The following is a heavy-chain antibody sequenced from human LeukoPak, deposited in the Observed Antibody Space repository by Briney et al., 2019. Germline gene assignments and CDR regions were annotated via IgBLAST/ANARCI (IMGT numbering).Heavy chain of an antibody. V-gene: IGHV4-4*09. Sequence: SETLSLTCTVSGGSISSYYWSWIRQPPGKGLEWIGYIYTSGSTNYNPSLKSRVTISVDTSKNQFSLKLSSVTAADTAVYYCARDPRVGGYYGMDVWGQGTTVTVSS. CDR2: IYTSGST. J-gene: IGHJ6*02. CDR3: ARDPRVGGYYGMDV. D-gene: IGHD2-15*01. CDR1: GGSISSYY.